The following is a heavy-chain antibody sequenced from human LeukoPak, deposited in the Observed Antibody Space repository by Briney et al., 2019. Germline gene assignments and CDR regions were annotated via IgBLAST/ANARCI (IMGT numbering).Heavy chain of an antibody. Sequence: PGGSLRLSCAASGFTFDDYTMHWVRQAPGKGLEWVSLISWDGGSTYYADPVKGRFTISRDNSKNSLYLQMNSLRTEDTALYYCAKDAYYYDSSGYHRGFFDYWGQGTLVTVSS. CDR2: ISWDGGST. J-gene: IGHJ4*02. CDR3: AKDAYYYDSSGYHRGFFDY. V-gene: IGHV3-43*01. D-gene: IGHD3-22*01. CDR1: GFTFDDYT.